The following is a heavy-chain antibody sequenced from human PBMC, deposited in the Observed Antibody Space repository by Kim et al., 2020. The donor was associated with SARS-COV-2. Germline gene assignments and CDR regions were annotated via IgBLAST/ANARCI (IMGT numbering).Heavy chain of an antibody. CDR2: GST. J-gene: IGHJ5*02. D-gene: IGHD5-12*01. CDR3: ARGGGWLRS. V-gene: IGHV4-59*09. Sequence: GSTNNTPSLKSRVTISVDTSKNQCSRRLSSVTAADTAVYYCARGGGWLRSWGQGTLVTVSS.